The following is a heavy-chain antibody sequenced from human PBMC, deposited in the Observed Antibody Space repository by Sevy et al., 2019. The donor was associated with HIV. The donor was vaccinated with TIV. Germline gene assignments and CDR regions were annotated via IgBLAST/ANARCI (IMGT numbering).Heavy chain of an antibody. CDR2: ISSSSSYI. CDR3: ATHRQGAAGIDY. V-gene: IGHV3-21*01. CDR1: GFTFSSYS. D-gene: IGHD6-13*01. J-gene: IGHJ4*02. Sequence: GGSLRLSCAASGFTFSSYSMNWVRQAPGKGLEWVSSISSSSSYIYYADSVKGRFTISRDNAKNSLYLQMNSLRAEDTAVYYCATHRQGAAGIDYWGQGTLVTVSS.